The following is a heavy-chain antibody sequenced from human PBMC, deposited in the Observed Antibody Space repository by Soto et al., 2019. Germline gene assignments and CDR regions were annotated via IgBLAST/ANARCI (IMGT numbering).Heavy chain of an antibody. J-gene: IGHJ4*02. D-gene: IGHD1-7*01. CDR2: IYRTGST. Sequence: LSLTCAVSGGSFTSNNWWTWVRQPPGQGLEWIGEIYRTGSTNYNPSLKSRVTISLDKSENQFSLKVTSLTAADTAVYYCASRDPGTSVDYWGQGTLVTVS. CDR1: GGSFTSNNW. V-gene: IGHV4-4*02. CDR3: ASRDPGTSVDY.